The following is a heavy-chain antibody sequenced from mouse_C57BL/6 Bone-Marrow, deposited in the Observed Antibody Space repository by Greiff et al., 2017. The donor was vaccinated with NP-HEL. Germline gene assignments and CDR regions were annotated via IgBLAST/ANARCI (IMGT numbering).Heavy chain of an antibody. D-gene: IGHD1-1*01. CDR3: ARREHYYGSSYYWYFDV. J-gene: IGHJ1*03. CDR2: ISSGSSTI. Sequence: DVMLVESGGGLVKPGGSLKLSCAASGFTFSDYGMHWVRQAPEKGLEWVAYISSGSSTIYYADTVKGRFTISRDNAKNTLFLQMTSLRSEDTAMYYCARREHYYGSSYYWYFDVWGTGTTVTVSS. CDR1: GFTFSDYG. V-gene: IGHV5-17*01.